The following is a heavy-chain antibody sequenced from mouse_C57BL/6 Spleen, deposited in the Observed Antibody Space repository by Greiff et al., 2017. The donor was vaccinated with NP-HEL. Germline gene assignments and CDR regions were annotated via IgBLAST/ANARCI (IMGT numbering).Heavy chain of an antibody. V-gene: IGHV1-69*01. CDR1: GYTFTSYW. CDR2: IDPSDSYT. CDR3: ARRGSIYYDFHWYFDV. Sequence: QVQLQQPGAELVMPGASVKLSCKASGYTFTSYWMHWVKQRPGQGLEWIGEIDPSDSYTNYNQKFKGKSTLTVDKSSSTAYMQLSSLTSEDSAVYYCARRGSIYYDFHWYFDVGGTGTTGTVSS. D-gene: IGHD2-4*01. J-gene: IGHJ1*03.